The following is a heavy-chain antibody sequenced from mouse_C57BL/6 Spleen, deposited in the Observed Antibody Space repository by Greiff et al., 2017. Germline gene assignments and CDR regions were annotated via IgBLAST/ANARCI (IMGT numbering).Heavy chain of an antibody. D-gene: IGHD2-4*01. Sequence: QVQLQQPGAELVRPGSSVKLSCKASGYTFTSYWMHWVKQRPIQGLEWIGNIDPSDSETHYNQKFKDKATLTVDKSSSTAYMQLSSLTSEDSAVYYCAREDGGLPIDYWGQGTTLTVSS. J-gene: IGHJ2*01. CDR1: GYTFTSYW. CDR3: AREDGGLPIDY. V-gene: IGHV1-52*01. CDR2: IDPSDSET.